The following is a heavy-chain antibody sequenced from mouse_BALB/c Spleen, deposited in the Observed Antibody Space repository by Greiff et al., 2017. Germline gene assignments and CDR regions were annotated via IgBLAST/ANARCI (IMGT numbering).Heavy chain of an antibody. V-gene: IGHV4-1*02. CDR1: GFDFSRYW. D-gene: IGHD4-1*01. CDR3: ARRKLTGTYDWYFDV. Sequence: EVQLQESGGGLVQPGGSLKLSCAASGFDFSRYWMSWVRQAPGKGLEWIGEINPDSSTINYTPSLKDKFIISRDNAKNTLYLQMSKVRSEDTALYYCARRKLTGTYDWYFDVWGAGTTVTVSS. CDR2: INPDSSTI. J-gene: IGHJ1*01.